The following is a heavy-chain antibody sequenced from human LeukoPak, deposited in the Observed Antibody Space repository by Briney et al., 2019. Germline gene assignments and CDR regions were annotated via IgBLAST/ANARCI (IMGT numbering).Heavy chain of an antibody. CDR1: GYTFSNYD. V-gene: IGHV1-8*03. Sequence: ASVKVSCKASGYTFSNYDINWVRQTTGQGLEWMGWVHPNSGNTGLALKFQGRLTITRNISISTAYMELSSLTSEDTAVYYCAREGGYYGSGSFFDYWGQGTLVTVSS. J-gene: IGHJ4*02. D-gene: IGHD3-10*01. CDR2: VHPNSGNT. CDR3: AREGGYYGSGSFFDY.